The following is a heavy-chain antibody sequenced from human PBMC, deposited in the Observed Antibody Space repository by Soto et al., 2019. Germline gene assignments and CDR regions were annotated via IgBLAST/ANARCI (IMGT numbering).Heavy chain of an antibody. CDR2: ILPDETG. D-gene: IGHD2-15*01. J-gene: IGHJ4*02. CDR3: AKDRLPTSGERFYFDS. CDR1: GFTFSTYA. V-gene: IGHV3-23*01. Sequence: DVNLLQSGGGSAQPGGSLRLSCATSGFTFSTYAMTWVRQVPGRGLQWVSTILPDETGFYTVYVKGRFTISRDNYRVIVYLQMNDRWVEDAAIYYCAKDRLPTSGERFYFDSWGQGSLVTVSS.